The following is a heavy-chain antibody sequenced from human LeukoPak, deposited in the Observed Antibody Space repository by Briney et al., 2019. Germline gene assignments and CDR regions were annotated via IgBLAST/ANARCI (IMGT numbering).Heavy chain of an antibody. D-gene: IGHD3-9*01. Sequence: GGSLRLSCAASGFTFSSYSMNWVRQAPGKGLEWVSSISSSSSYIYYADSVKGRFTISRDNAKNSLSLQMNSLRAEDTAVYYCATLKLRYFDWSDYWGQGTLVTVSS. J-gene: IGHJ4*02. CDR2: ISSSSSYI. CDR3: ATLKLRYFDWSDY. V-gene: IGHV3-21*01. CDR1: GFTFSSYS.